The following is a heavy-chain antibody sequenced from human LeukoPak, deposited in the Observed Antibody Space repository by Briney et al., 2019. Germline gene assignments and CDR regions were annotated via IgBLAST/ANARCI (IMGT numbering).Heavy chain of an antibody. D-gene: IGHD5-12*01. CDR3: AKDHGVATIYYFDY. CDR1: GFTFSSYA. Sequence: GGSLRLSCAASGFTFSSYAMSWVRQAPGKGLEWVSAISSSGSSTYYADSVKGRFTISRDNSKNTLYLKMNSLRAEDTAVYYCAKDHGVATIYYFDYWGQGTLVTVSS. J-gene: IGHJ4*02. CDR2: ISSSGSST. V-gene: IGHV3-23*01.